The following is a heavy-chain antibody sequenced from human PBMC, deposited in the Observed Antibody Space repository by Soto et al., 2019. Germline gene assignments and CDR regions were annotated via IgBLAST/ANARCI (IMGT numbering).Heavy chain of an antibody. Sequence: PGGSLRLSCAASGFSFGTYGMHWVRQAPGKGLEWVAVIWYDGSNKYYADSVKGRFTISRDNSKNTLYLQMNSLSAEDTAVYYCARAVGPFDYWGQGTLVTVSS. CDR3: ARAVGPFDY. J-gene: IGHJ4*02. CDR1: GFSFGTYG. V-gene: IGHV3-33*01. CDR2: IWYDGSNK. D-gene: IGHD3-16*01.